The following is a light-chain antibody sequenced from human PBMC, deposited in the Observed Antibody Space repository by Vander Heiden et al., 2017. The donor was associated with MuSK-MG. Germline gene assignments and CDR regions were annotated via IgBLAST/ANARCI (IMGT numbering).Light chain of an antibody. CDR2: GAS. Sequence: EIVMTQSPATLSVSPGERATLSCRASQSVGNNLAWYYQKPGQAPRLLIHGASTRATGCPARFSGSGSGTEFTFTISSLQSEDIAVYYCHQHNYWPHTFGQGTKLEIK. CDR3: HQHNYWPHT. V-gene: IGKV3-15*01. J-gene: IGKJ2*01. CDR1: QSVGNN.